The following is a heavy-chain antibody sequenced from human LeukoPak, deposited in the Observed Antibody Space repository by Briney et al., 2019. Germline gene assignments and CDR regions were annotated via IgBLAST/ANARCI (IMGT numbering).Heavy chain of an antibody. J-gene: IGHJ6*03. D-gene: IGHD2-2*01. CDR3: ARINGCSTSCSQHYYYYMDV. CDR2: IYYSGST. V-gene: IGHV4-30-4*01. Sequence: PSETLSLTCTVSGGSISSGDYYWSWIRQPPGKGLEWIGYIYYSGSTYYNPSLKSRVTISVDTSKNQFSLKLSSVTAADTAVYYCARINGCSTSCSQHYYYYMDVWGKGTTVTVSS. CDR1: GGSISSGDYY.